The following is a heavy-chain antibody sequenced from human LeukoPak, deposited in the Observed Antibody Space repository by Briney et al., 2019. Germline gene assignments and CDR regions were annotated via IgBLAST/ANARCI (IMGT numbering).Heavy chain of an antibody. CDR3: ARDVVRTGHMDV. D-gene: IGHD4-23*01. V-gene: IGHV3-21*01. Sequence: GGSLRLSCAASGFTFSSYNMNWVRQASGKGLEWVSSISSGSNYIYYADSLKGRFTISRDNAKNSLFLQMNSLRAEDTAVYYCARDVVRTGHMDVWGKGTTVTISS. CDR2: ISSGSNYI. J-gene: IGHJ6*03. CDR1: GFTFSSYN.